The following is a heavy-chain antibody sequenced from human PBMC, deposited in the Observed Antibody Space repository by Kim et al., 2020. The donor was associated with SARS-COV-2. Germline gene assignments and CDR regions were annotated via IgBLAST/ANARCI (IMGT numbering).Heavy chain of an antibody. V-gene: IGHV5-51*01. CDR1: GDNLTNYW. J-gene: IGHJ6*02. CDR2: IYPGDSDT. Sequence: GESLKISCKGSGDNLTNYWIAWVRQVPGKGLDWMGVIYPGDSDTRYNPSFQGQVSISADKSISTAYLQWSSLKATDTAMYYCAGQSEQYSGIYYYFGMDVGGRGATVIVAS. CDR3: AGQSEQYSGIYYYFGMDV. D-gene: IGHD1-26*01.